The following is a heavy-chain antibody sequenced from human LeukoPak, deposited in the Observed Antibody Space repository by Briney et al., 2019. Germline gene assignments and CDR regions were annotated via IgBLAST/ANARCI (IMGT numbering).Heavy chain of an antibody. CDR2: ISGGGAYT. D-gene: IGHD3-16*01. Sequence: GGSLRLSCAASGFTFSNFAMSWVRQAPGKGLEWVSTISGGGAYTYYADSVKGRFTISRDNSKNTLYLQMNSLRAEDTAVYYCAKTTVEGLGTYYYYYYMDVWGKGTTVTISS. CDR3: AKTTVEGLGTYYYYYYMDV. CDR1: GFTFSNFA. V-gene: IGHV3-23*01. J-gene: IGHJ6*03.